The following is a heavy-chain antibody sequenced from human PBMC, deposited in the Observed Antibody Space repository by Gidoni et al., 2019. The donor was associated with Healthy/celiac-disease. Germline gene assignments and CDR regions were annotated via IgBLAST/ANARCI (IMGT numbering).Heavy chain of an antibody. CDR2: ISYDGSNK. CDR3: ARGHNDYSNSPGGY. V-gene: IGHV3-30-3*01. CDR1: GFTFSSYA. D-gene: IGHD4-4*01. Sequence: QVQLVESGGGVVQPGRSLRLSCAAPGFTFSSYAMPWVRQAPGKGLEWVAVISYDGSNKYYADSVKGRFNISRDNSKNTLYLQMNSLRAEDTAVYYCARGHNDYSNSPGGYWGQGTLVTVSS. J-gene: IGHJ4*02.